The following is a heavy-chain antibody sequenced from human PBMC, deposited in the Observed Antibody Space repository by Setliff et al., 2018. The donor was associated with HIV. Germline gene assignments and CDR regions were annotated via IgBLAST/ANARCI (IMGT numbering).Heavy chain of an antibody. CDR2: IKQDGSEK. D-gene: IGHD3-22*01. CDR3: ATQVNYDSSGYGYFQH. V-gene: IGHV3-7*03. Sequence: GGSLRLSCAASGFTFSTHAMTWVRQAPGKGLEWVANIKQDGSEKYYVDSVKGRFTISRDNAKNSLYLQMNSLRAEDTAVYYCATQVNYDSSGYGYFQHWGQGTLVTVSS. J-gene: IGHJ1*01. CDR1: GFTFSTHA.